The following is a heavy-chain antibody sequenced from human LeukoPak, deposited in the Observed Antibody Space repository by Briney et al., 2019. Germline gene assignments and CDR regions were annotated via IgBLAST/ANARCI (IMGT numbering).Heavy chain of an antibody. D-gene: IGHD3-3*01. CDR2: ISYADGSTQ. CDR1: GFTFSTYA. CDR3: ASGLSGYPSEYFQH. V-gene: IGHV3-30-3*01. Sequence: GGSLRLSCAASGFTFSTYAMHWVRQAPGKGLYWVALISYADGSTQYYADSVKGRFTISRDNSKNTLHLQMNSLRADDTAVYYCASGLSGYPSEYFQHWGQGTLVTVSS. J-gene: IGHJ1*01.